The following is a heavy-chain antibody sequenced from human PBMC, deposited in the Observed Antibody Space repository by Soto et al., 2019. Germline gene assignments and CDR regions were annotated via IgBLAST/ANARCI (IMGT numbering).Heavy chain of an antibody. CDR1: GGSISSYY. CDR2: IYYSGST. D-gene: IGHD4-17*01. Sequence: PSETLSLTCTVSGGSISSYYWSWIRQPPGKGLEWIGYIYYSGSTNYNPSLKSRVTISVDTSKNQFSLKLSSVTAADTAVYYCAREPRQRYYGGNIGWFDPSGQGTLVIV. J-gene: IGHJ5*02. CDR3: AREPRQRYYGGNIGWFDP. V-gene: IGHV4-59*01.